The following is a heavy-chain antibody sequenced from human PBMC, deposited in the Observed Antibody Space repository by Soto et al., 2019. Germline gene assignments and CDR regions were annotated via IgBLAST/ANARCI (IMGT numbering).Heavy chain of an antibody. CDR3: ARYVGDVTARWYFDL. Sequence: SVKVSCKASGGTFSSYAISWVRQAPGQGLEWMGGIIPIFGTANYAQKFQGRVTITADESTSTAYMELSSLRSEDTAVYYCARYVGDVTARWYFDLWGRGTLVTVSS. CDR2: IIPIFGTA. CDR1: GGTFSSYA. D-gene: IGHD3-10*02. V-gene: IGHV1-69*13. J-gene: IGHJ2*01.